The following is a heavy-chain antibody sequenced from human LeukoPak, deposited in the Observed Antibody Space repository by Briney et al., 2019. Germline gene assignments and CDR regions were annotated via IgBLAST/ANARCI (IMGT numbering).Heavy chain of an antibody. Sequence: WLGRINPNSVATNYAQNFQGRVTMTRDTSNSTAYMELSRLRSDDTAVYYCARLAVAEGDDYWGQGTLVTVSS. D-gene: IGHD6-19*01. J-gene: IGHJ4*02. V-gene: IGHV1-2*06. CDR3: ARLAVAEGDDY. CDR2: INPNSVAT.